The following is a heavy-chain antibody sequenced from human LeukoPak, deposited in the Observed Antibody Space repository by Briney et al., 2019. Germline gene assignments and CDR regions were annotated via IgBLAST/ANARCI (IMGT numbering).Heavy chain of an antibody. D-gene: IGHD1-26*01. CDR1: GGSISSYY. V-gene: IGHV4-34*01. Sequence: PSETLSLTCTVSGGSISSYYWSWIRQPPGKGLEWIGEINHSGSTNYNPSPKSRVTTSVDTSKNQFSLKLSSVTAADTAVYYCASQLVGAYCFDYWGQGTLVTVSS. CDR2: INHSGST. J-gene: IGHJ4*02. CDR3: ASQLVGAYCFDY.